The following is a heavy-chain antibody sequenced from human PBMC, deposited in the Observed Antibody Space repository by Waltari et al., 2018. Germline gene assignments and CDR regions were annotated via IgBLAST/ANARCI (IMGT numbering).Heavy chain of an antibody. CDR2: VYTSGST. Sequence: QVQLQESGPGLVKPSETLSLTCTVSGGSISGYYWNWIRPPAGKGLEWIGRVYTSGSTNYNPSLKSRVTMSVDTSKNQFSLKLSSVTAADTAMYFCAREIDRGPGRWFDPWGQGTLVTVSS. V-gene: IGHV4-4*07. D-gene: IGHD1-26*01. CDR3: AREIDRGPGRWFDP. CDR1: GGSISGYY. J-gene: IGHJ5*02.